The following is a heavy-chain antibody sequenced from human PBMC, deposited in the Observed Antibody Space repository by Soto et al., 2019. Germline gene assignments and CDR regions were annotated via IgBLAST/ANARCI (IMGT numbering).Heavy chain of an antibody. Sequence: QVQLVQSGAEVKKPGASVKVSCKASGYTFTSYDINWVRQATGQGLEWMGWMYPNSGKTGYAQKFQGRVTMTRNTTISTAYMELSSRRYEGTAVYYCAGERANRLDPGGQGTLVTVSS. CDR3: AGERANRLDP. V-gene: IGHV1-8*01. J-gene: IGHJ5*02. CDR1: GYTFTSYD. CDR2: MYPNSGKT.